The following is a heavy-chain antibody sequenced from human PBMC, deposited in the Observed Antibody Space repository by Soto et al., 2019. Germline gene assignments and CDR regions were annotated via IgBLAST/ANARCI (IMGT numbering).Heavy chain of an antibody. CDR2: IIPIFGTA. D-gene: IGHD1-26*01. CDR3: ARDGGRDSGGIDY. J-gene: IGHJ4*02. Sequence: QVQLVQSGAEVKKPGSSVKVSCKASGGTVSSYSINWVRQAPGQGLDWMGAIIPIFGTANYAQKFQGRVTITADESTSTAYMELSSLRSEDTAVYYCARDGGRDSGGIDYWGQGTLVTVSS. CDR1: GGTVSSYS. V-gene: IGHV1-69*01.